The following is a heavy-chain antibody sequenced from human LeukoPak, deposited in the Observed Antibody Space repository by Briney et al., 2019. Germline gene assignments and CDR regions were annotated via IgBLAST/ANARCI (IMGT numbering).Heavy chain of an antibody. CDR2: IKQDGSEK. Sequence: GGSLRLSCAASGFSFSTYWMSWVRQAPGKGLEWVANIKQDGSEKHYVDSVKSRFTISRDNAWNSLDLQMHSLRAEDTTVYYCARVRFMIANYWGQGTRVTVSS. J-gene: IGHJ4*01. V-gene: IGHV3-7*04. CDR1: GFSFSTYW. CDR3: ARVRFMIANY. D-gene: IGHD3-22*01.